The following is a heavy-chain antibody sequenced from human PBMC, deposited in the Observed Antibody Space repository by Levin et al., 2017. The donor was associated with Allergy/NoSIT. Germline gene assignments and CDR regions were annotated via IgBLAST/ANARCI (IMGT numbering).Heavy chain of an antibody. CDR2: ISSSSSYI. CDR1: GFTFSSYS. CDR3: ARGVLAPILTGKYKLGYFDL. J-gene: IGHJ2*01. D-gene: IGHD3-9*01. Sequence: GESLKISCAASGFTFSSYSMNWVRQAPGKGLEWVSSISSSSSYIYYADSVKGRFTISRDNAKNSLYLQMNSLRAEDTAVYYCARGVLAPILTGKYKLGYFDLWGRGTLVTVSS. V-gene: IGHV3-21*01.